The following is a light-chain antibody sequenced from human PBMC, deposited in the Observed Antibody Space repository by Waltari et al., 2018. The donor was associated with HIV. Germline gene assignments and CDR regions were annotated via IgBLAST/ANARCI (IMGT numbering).Light chain of an antibody. CDR3: QQYDNLPTT. CDR1: HDINNY. V-gene: IGKV1-33*01. Sequence: DIQMTQSPSSLSASVGDRVIITCQASHDINNYLNWYQQKSGKAPKLLIYDASSLETGVTSRFSGSGSGTDFTFTISSLQPEDVATYYCQQYDNLPTTFGPGTKVDIK. J-gene: IGKJ3*01. CDR2: DAS.